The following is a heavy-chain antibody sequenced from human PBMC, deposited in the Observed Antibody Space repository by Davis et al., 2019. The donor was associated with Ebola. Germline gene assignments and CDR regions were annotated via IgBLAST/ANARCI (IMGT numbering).Heavy chain of an antibody. CDR3: ARDHYDISAHNWLDP. CDR2: IWYDGSNK. J-gene: IGHJ5*02. CDR1: GFTFSSYG. D-gene: IGHD3-22*01. Sequence: GESLKISCAASGFTFSSYGMHWVRQAPGKGLEWVAVIWYDGSNKYYADSVKGRFTISRDNSKNTLYLQINSLRAEDTAVYYCARDHYDISAHNWLDPWGQGTLVTVSS. V-gene: IGHV3-33*01.